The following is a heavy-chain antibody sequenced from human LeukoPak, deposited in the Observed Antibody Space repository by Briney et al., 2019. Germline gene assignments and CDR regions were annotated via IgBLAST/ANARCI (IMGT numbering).Heavy chain of an antibody. Sequence: SSETLSLTCTVSGGPISSYYWSWIRQPAGKGLEWIGRIYTSGSTNYNPSLKSRVTMSVDTSKNQFSLKLSSVTAADTAVYYCAREGGYYDFWSGRGAFDIWGQGTMVTVSS. J-gene: IGHJ3*02. V-gene: IGHV4-4*07. CDR1: GGPISSYY. D-gene: IGHD3-3*01. CDR2: IYTSGST. CDR3: AREGGYYDFWSGRGAFDI.